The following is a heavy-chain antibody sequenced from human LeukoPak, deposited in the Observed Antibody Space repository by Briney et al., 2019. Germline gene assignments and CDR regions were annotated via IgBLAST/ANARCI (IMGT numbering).Heavy chain of an antibody. J-gene: IGHJ4*02. V-gene: IGHV4-59*01. D-gene: IGHD3-3*02. CDR1: GGSMSRYY. CDR3: ARSSTGSYFDY. CDR2: MYYSGST. Sequence: SETLSLTCTVSGGSMSRYYWSWIRQPRGKGLEWIGYMYYSGSTKYNPSLKSRVTISVDTSKNQFSLKLSSVTAADTAVYYCARSSTGSYFDYWGQGTLVTVSS.